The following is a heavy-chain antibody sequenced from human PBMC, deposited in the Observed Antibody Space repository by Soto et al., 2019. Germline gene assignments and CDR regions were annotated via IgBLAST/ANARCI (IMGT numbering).Heavy chain of an antibody. Sequence: QVYLVESGGGVVQPGKSLRLSCTVSGFTFPNFAMHWVRQAPGKGPEWVALISSDGNTKYYADSVKGRFTISRDNSKNTLYLQMRGLRIEETAVFYYAKDHYFSRSGSPSPYYFDYWGQGTLVNVSS. CDR1: GFTFPNFA. J-gene: IGHJ4*02. D-gene: IGHD3-10*01. V-gene: IGHV3-30*04. CDR3: AKDHYFSRSGSPSPYYFDY. CDR2: ISSDGNTK.